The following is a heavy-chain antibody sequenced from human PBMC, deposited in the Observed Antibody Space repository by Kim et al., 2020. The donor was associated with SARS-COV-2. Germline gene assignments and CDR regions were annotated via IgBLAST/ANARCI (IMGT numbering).Heavy chain of an antibody. CDR1: GGSISSSSYY. V-gene: IGHV4-39*01. CDR2: IYYSGST. Sequence: SETLSLTYTVSGGSISSSSYYWGWIRQPPGKGLEWIGSIYYSGSTYYNPSLKSRVTISVDTSKNQFSLKLSSVTAADTAVYYCARHRLSDSSGYYYDYWGQGTLVTVSS. CDR3: ARHRLSDSSGYYYDY. J-gene: IGHJ4*02. D-gene: IGHD3-22*01.